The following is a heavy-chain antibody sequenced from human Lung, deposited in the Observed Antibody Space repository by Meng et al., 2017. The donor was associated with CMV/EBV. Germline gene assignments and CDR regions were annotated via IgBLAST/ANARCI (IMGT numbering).Heavy chain of an antibody. D-gene: IGHD2-2*01. CDR2: IYWNDDK. Sequence: GXXLVXPTQTLTLTCTFSGFSLSTSGVGVGWIRQPPGKALEWLALIYWNDDKRYSPSLKSRLTITKDTYKNQVVLTMTNRDPVDTATYYCAHSGLVVPAIRYWYFDLWGRGTXVTCSS. CDR3: AHSGLVVPAIRYWYFDL. J-gene: IGHJ2*01. CDR1: GFSLSTSGVG. V-gene: IGHV2-5*01.